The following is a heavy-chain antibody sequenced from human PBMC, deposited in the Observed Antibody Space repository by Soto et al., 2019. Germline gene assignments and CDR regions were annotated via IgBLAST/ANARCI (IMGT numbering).Heavy chain of an antibody. V-gene: IGHV3-21*06. CDR1: GFTLSSYI. CDR3: ARVFDTYYFDS. CDR2: ISSSSTYI. D-gene: IGHD3-9*01. J-gene: IGHJ4*02. Sequence: GGSLRLSCAASGFTLSSYIMNWVRQAPGKGLEWVSSISSSSTYIYYADSVQGRFTISRDNAKNSLYLQMDSLRAEDTAVYYCARVFDTYYFDSWGQGNMVTVSS.